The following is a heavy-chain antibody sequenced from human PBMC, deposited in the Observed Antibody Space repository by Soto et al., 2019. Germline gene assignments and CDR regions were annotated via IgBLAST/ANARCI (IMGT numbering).Heavy chain of an antibody. CDR2: IYHTGST. Sequence: QVQLQESGPGLVQPSQTLSLTCSVSGDPVSSGSYYWTWVRQHPVKGLEWIGYIYHTGSTYYNPSLQSRLIMSIDTSKNQFSLHLYSVTAADTAVYFCAAKLGTTHYFDFWGQGSLVAGSS. D-gene: IGHD7-27*01. CDR3: AAKLGTTHYFDF. CDR1: GDPVSSGSYY. J-gene: IGHJ4*02. V-gene: IGHV4-31*03.